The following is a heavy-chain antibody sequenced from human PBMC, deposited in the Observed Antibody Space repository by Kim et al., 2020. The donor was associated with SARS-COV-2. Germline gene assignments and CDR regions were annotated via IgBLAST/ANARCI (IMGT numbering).Heavy chain of an antibody. CDR3: ARGGGRYSSRGYYFDY. D-gene: IGHD6-13*01. V-gene: IGHV3-30*04. J-gene: IGHJ4*02. CDR1: GFTFSSYA. Sequence: GGSLRLSCAASGFTFSSYAMHWVRQAPGKGLEWVAVISYDGSNKYYADSVKGRFTISRDNSKNTLYLQMNSLRAEDTAVYYCARGGGRYSSRGYYFDYWGQGTLVTVSS. CDR2: ISYDGSNK.